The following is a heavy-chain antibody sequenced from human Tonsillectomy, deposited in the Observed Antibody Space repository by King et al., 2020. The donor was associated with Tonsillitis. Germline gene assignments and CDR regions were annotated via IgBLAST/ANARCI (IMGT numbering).Heavy chain of an antibody. CDR3: SLLQDYDMDV. V-gene: IGHV1-69*01. CDR1: GDTFSSYV. J-gene: IGHJ6*03. CDR2: IIPMFATL. Sequence: VQLVESGAEVKKPGSSVRVSCKASGDTFSSYVINWVRQAPGQGLEWMGQIIPMFATLIYAEKFQGRVTISADESTSTAYMELSSLRSEDTAVYYCSLLQDYDMDVWGNGTTVTVSS.